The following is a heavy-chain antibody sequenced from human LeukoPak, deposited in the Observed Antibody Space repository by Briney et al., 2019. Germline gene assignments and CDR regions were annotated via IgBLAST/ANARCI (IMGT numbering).Heavy chain of an antibody. CDR1: GFTFSTYW. CDR2: IKFDGSEK. J-gene: IGHJ4*02. V-gene: IGHV3-7*01. D-gene: IGHD2-15*01. Sequence: GGSLRLSCAASGFTFSTYWMNWVRQALGKGLEWVANIKFDGSEKYYVDSVKGRFTISRDNTKNSLYLQMNSLRAEDTAMYYCTRGGGNFDYWGQGTLVTVSS. CDR3: TRGGGNFDY.